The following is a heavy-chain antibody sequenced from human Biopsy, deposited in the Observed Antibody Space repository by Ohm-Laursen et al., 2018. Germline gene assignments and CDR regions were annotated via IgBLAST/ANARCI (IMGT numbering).Heavy chain of an antibody. CDR3: AKCMTGGSNYYFHH. Sequence: SSLRPSCAASGFTFSSYGMHWVRQAPGKGLEWVAAIWYDGSNKNYADSVKGRFTISRDNSKNTLYLQMNSLRGEDTAVYYCAKCMTGGSNYYFHHCGQGTLVTVSS. D-gene: IGHD2-8*01. J-gene: IGHJ4*02. CDR1: GFTFSSYG. V-gene: IGHV3-33*06. CDR2: IWYDGSNK.